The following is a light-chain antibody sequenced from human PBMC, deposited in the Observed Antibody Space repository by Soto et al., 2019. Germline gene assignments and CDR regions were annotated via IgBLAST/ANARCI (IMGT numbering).Light chain of an antibody. Sequence: DIQITQSPSSVSASVGDRVTITCRASQGIDNWLAWYQQKPGKAPNLLIYGASSLQSGVPSRFSGSGSGTDFTLTISSLQPEDFATYYCQQANTFPLTFGGGTKVDIK. CDR3: QQANTFPLT. J-gene: IGKJ4*01. CDR1: QGIDNW. V-gene: IGKV1-12*01. CDR2: GAS.